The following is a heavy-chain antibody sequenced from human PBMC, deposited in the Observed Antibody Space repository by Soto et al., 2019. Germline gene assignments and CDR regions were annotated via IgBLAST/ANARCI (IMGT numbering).Heavy chain of an antibody. CDR1: GFRFSNNG. CDR2: ISYDGSKK. D-gene: IGHD3-16*01. Sequence: LRLSCAASGFRFSNNGIHWVRQAPGKGLEWVAIISYDGSKKYYADSVEGRFTISRDNSKNTLYLQMNSLRVEDTAVYYCAKDRVESGLGEIDYWGQGTLVTVSS. J-gene: IGHJ4*02. CDR3: AKDRVESGLGEIDY. V-gene: IGHV3-30*18.